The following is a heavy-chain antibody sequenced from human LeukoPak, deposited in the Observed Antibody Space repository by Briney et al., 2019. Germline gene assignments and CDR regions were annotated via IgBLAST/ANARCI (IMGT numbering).Heavy chain of an antibody. Sequence: ASVKVSCMVSGYTLTELSMHWVRQAPGKGLEWMGGFDPEDGETIYAQKFQGRVTMTEDTSTDTAYMELSSLRSEDTAVYYCATGYSGSYYSDYWGQGTLVTVSS. CDR3: ATGYSGSYYSDY. CDR1: GYTLTELS. CDR2: FDPEDGET. J-gene: IGHJ4*02. V-gene: IGHV1-24*01. D-gene: IGHD1-26*01.